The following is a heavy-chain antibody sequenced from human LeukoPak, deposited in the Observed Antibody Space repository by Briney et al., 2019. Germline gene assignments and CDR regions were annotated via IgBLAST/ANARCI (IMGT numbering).Heavy chain of an antibody. V-gene: IGHV3-21*01. J-gene: IGHJ4*02. Sequence: PGGSLRLSCAASGFTFSSYSMNWVRQAPGKGLEWVSSISGSSSYIYYADSVKGRFTISRDNAKNSLYLQMNSLRAEDTAVYYCARDLGPTGDGGYFDYWGQGTLVTVSS. CDR2: ISGSSSYI. CDR3: ARDLGPTGDGGYFDY. D-gene: IGHD7-27*01. CDR1: GFTFSSYS.